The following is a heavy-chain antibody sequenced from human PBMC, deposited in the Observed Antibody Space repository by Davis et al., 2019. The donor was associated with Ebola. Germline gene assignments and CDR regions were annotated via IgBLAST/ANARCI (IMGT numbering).Heavy chain of an antibody. Sequence: GGSLRLSCAASGFTFDDFGMSWVRQAPGKGLECVSGISWNGDITTYADSVKGRFTISRDNAKNSLYLQMNSLRAEDTALYYCARRVYDSSGYYYFDYWGQGTLVTVSS. CDR3: ARRVYDSSGYYYFDY. CDR1: GFTFDDFG. D-gene: IGHD3-22*01. J-gene: IGHJ4*02. CDR2: ISWNGDIT. V-gene: IGHV3-20*04.